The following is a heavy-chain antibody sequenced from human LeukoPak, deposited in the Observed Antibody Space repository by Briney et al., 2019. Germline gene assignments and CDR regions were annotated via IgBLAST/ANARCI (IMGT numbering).Heavy chain of an antibody. V-gene: IGHV3-23*01. Sequence: PGGSLRLSCTPSGFTFNNFAMSCVRHPPGKGLEWVSTISPSDGRTFYAHSVKGRFTVSRDNSKNTLFLQMNSLRAEDTAVYYCAKLGSEWTAVTLGGRGTLVTVSS. CDR3: AKLGSEWTAVTL. CDR2: ISPSDGRT. CDR1: GFTFNNFA. J-gene: IGHJ4*02. D-gene: IGHD4-17*01.